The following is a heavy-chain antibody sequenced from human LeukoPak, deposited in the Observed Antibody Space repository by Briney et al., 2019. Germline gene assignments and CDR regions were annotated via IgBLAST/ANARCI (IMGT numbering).Heavy chain of an antibody. J-gene: IGHJ6*02. CDR1: GFTFSSYA. Sequence: SGGSLRLSCAASGFTFSSYAMNWVRQAPGQGLEWVSSISGSGGSTYYADSVKGRFTISRDNSKNTLYLQMNSLRAEDTAVYYCAKLVVVVPAGRKYYYYGMDVWGQGTTVTVSS. CDR3: AKLVVVVPAGRKYYYYGMDV. D-gene: IGHD2-2*01. CDR2: ISGSGGST. V-gene: IGHV3-23*01.